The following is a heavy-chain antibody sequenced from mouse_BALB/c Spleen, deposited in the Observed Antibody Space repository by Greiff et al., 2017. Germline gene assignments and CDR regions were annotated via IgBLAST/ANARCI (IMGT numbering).Heavy chain of an antibody. J-gene: IGHJ1*01. D-gene: IGHD2-14*01. CDR2: ISSGGGST. CDR1: GFAFSSYD. CDR3: ARHRYSRYFDV. Sequence: DVKLVESGGGLVKPGGSLKLSCAASGFAFSSYDMSWVRQTPEKRLEWVAYISSGGGSTYYPDTVKGRFTISRDNAKNTLYLQMSSLKSEDTAMYYCARHRYSRYFDVWGAGTTVTVSS. V-gene: IGHV5-12-1*01.